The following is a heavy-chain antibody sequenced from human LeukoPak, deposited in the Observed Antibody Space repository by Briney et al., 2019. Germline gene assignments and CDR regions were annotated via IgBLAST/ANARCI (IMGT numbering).Heavy chain of an antibody. D-gene: IGHD2-2*01. J-gene: IGHJ4*02. CDR2: INHSGST. Sequence: SETLSLTCAVYGGSFSGYYWSWIRQPPGKGLEWIGEINHSGSTNYNPSLKSRVTISVDTSKNQFSLKLSSVTAADTAVYYCARHRYCSSTSCYSDYWGQGTLVTVSS. CDR3: ARHRYCSSTSCYSDY. CDR1: GGSFSGYY. V-gene: IGHV4-34*01.